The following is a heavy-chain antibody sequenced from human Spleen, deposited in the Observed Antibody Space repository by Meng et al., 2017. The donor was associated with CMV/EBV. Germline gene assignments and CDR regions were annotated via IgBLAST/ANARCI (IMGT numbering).Heavy chain of an antibody. D-gene: IGHD6-19*01. Sequence: GESLKISCAASGFTFSSYWMHWVRQVPGEGLVWVSRINSDGSTTTYADSVKGRFTISRDNAKNTLYLQMSSLRAEDTAVYFCARVLSSGKAYAMDVWGQGTTVTVSS. CDR3: ARVLSSGKAYAMDV. CDR1: GFTFSSYW. V-gene: IGHV3-74*01. J-gene: IGHJ6*02. CDR2: INSDGSTT.